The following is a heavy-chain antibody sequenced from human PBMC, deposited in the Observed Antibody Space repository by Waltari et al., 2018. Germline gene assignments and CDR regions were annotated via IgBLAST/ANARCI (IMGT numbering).Heavy chain of an antibody. J-gene: IGHJ4*02. CDR2: IKRKNCNGTT. V-gene: IGHV3-15*01. CDR1: GFTFVDAW. CDR3: AKVALLIWGSYEDY. Sequence: EVQLVESGGGLVKPGGSLRLSCAASGFTFVDAWMTWVRQARGKGLGGVARIKRKNCNGTTHYAAPVKGSFTMSRDDSKKILYLQMNSLRAEDTAVYHCAKVALLIWGSYEDYWGQGTLVTVSS. D-gene: IGHD3-16*01.